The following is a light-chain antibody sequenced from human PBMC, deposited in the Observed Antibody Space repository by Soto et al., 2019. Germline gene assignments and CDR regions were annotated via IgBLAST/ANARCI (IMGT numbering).Light chain of an antibody. Sequence: EIVMTQSPATLSVSPGERATLSCRASQSINSNLAWYQQKPGQAPRLLIYGASTRATGIPARFSGSGSGTEFTLTISSLQSEDFAVYYCQQYYNWPTLGHGTKVEIK. J-gene: IGKJ1*01. CDR1: QSINSN. CDR2: GAS. V-gene: IGKV3-15*01. CDR3: QQYYNWPT.